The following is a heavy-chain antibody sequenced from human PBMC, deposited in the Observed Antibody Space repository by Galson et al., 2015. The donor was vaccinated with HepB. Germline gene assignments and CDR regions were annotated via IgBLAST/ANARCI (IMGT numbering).Heavy chain of an antibody. D-gene: IGHD2/OR15-2a*01. CDR1: GFTFSSYE. CDR2: ISSSGNTI. J-gene: IGHJ6*02. Sequence: SLRLSCAASGFTFSSYEMNWVRQAPGKGLEWVSYISSSGNTIYYADSVKGRFTISRDNAKNSLYLQMNSLRAEDTAVYYCARAIGYFACMDVWGQGTTVTVSS. V-gene: IGHV3-48*03. CDR3: ARAIGYFACMDV.